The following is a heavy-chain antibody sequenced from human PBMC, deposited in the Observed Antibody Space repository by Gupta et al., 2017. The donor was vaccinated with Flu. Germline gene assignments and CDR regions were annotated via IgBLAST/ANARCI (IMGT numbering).Heavy chain of an antibody. D-gene: IGHD2-2*01. CDR3: ARRSNIVVVPAATTSLGNLFDP. V-gene: IGHV4-39*01. CDR1: GGSISSSSYY. CDR2: IYYSGST. Sequence: QLQLQEWGPGLVKTSETLSLTCTVSGGSISSSSYYWGWIRQPPRKGREWLGSIYYSGSTYYNPSLKGRVPISVYTSKIQFSLKLSSLTAADTAVYYGARRSNIVVVPAATTSLGNLFDPWGQGTLVTVSS. J-gene: IGHJ5*02.